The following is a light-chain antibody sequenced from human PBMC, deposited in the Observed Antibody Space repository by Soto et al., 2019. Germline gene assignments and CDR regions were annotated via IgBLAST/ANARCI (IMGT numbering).Light chain of an antibody. CDR3: AAWDDSLNGVV. CDR1: SSNIGNNA. J-gene: IGLJ2*01. CDR2: YDD. V-gene: IGLV1-36*01. Sequence: QSVLTQPPSVSEAPRQRVTSSCSGSSSNIGNNAVNGYQQLPGKAPKLLIYYDDLLPSGVSDRFSGSKSGTSASLAISGRPSEDEADYYCAAWDDSLNGVVFGGGTKVTVL.